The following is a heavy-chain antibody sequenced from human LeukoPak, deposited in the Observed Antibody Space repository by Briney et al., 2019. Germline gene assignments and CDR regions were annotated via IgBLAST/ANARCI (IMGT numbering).Heavy chain of an antibody. V-gene: IGHV3-23*01. Sequence: GGSLRLSCAASGFSFSSYAMSWVRQAPGKGLEWVSGISAGGATTYYADSVKGRFTMSRGNSKKSLSLQMNSLRAEDTAVYYCAKGKVNHDGAFDFWGQGTMVTVSS. CDR1: GFSFSSYA. D-gene: IGHD4-11*01. CDR2: ISAGGATT. J-gene: IGHJ3*01. CDR3: AKGKVNHDGAFDF.